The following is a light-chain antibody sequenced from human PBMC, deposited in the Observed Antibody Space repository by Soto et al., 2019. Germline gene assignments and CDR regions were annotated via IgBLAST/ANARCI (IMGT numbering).Light chain of an antibody. J-gene: IGKJ1*01. CDR3: QHFCTSLT. CDR2: GAS. CDR1: QSIGGNY. Sequence: EIVLTQSPGTLSLSPGERATLSCRASQSIGGNYLAWYQQQPGQAPRLLIYGASIRATVIPDRFSGSGSGTDFTLSSSRLEHEDFAVYCCQHFCTSLTFGQGTKVEI. V-gene: IGKV3-20*01.